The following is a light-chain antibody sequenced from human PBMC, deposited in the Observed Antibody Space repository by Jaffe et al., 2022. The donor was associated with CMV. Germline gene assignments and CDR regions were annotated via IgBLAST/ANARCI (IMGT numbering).Light chain of an antibody. CDR2: AAS. CDR1: QDIRHD. Sequence: AIQMTQSPSSLAASVGDRVTLTCRASQDIRHDLAWYQQKPGKAPKLLIHAASSLQSGVPSRFSGSGSATEFTLTISSLRPEDFATYYCLQAYNYPLTFGGGTKVEIK. V-gene: IGKV1-6*01. J-gene: IGKJ4*01. CDR3: LQAYNYPLT.